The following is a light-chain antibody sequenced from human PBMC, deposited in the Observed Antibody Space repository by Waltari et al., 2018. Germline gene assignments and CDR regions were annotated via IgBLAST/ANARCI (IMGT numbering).Light chain of an antibody. CDR2: RAS. CDR3: QQYDNSPFT. V-gene: IGKV1-5*03. J-gene: IGKJ3*01. CDR1: QGVSNW. Sequence: VTITCRASQGVSNWLAWYQQRPGKAPKLLIYRASNLETGVPSRFSGSGSGSDFTLTISSLQPEDIATYYCQQYDNSPFTFGPGTKLEI.